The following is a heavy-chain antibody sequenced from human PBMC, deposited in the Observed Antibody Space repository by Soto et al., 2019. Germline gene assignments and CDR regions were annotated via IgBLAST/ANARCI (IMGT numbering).Heavy chain of an antibody. CDR3: ARELHDFWSGYRFDY. D-gene: IGHD3-3*01. CDR2: INPSGGST. Sequence: ASVKVSCKASGYTFTSYYMHWVRQAPGQGLEWMGIINPSGGSTSYAQKFQGRVTMTRDTSTSTVYMELSSLRSEDTAVYYCARELHDFWSGYRFDYWGQGTLVTVSS. CDR1: GYTFTSYY. V-gene: IGHV1-46*01. J-gene: IGHJ4*02.